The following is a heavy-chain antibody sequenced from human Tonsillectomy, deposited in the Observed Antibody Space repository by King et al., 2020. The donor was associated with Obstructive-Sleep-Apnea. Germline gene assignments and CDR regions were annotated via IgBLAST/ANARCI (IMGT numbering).Heavy chain of an antibody. Sequence: QLVQSGGGLVQPGGSLRLSCAASGFTFSSYAMSWVRQAPGKGLEWVSGISAGGGTAYYADSVKGRSTISRDNSKNTLSLEMTSLRAEDTAIYYCASFDLWSSYCEYWGQGTLITVSS. V-gene: IGHV3-23*04. CDR1: GFTFSSYA. CDR2: ISAGGGTA. CDR3: ASFDLWSSYCEY. D-gene: IGHD3-3*01. J-gene: IGHJ4*02.